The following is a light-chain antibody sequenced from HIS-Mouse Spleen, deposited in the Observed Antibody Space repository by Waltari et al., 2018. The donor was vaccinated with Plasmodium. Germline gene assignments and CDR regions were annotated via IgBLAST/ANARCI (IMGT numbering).Light chain of an antibody. V-gene: IGLV2-11*01. J-gene: IGLJ1*01. CDR3: CSYAGSYAYV. CDR2: YVS. Sequence: QSALTQPRSVSGSPGQSVTISCTGTSSDVGGYNYVSWYQQHPGKAPKLMFYYVSKRPSGAPDRFSGSNAGNTASLTSSGLQAEDEAEYYCCSYAGSYAYVFGTGTKVTVL. CDR1: SSDVGGYNY.